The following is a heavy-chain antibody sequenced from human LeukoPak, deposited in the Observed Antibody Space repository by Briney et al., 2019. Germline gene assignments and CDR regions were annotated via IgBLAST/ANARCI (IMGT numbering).Heavy chain of an antibody. J-gene: IGHJ4*02. V-gene: IGHV3-9*01. CDR1: GFTFDDYA. D-gene: IGHD3-22*01. CDR2: IDWNSGNL. Sequence: PGGSLRLSCAASGFTFDDYAMHWVRQAPGKGLEWVSGIDWNSGNLDYADSVKGRFTISRDNAKKSLYLQMNSLRAEDTAFYYCAKGSTYRYDNIGYPADYWGQGTLVTVSP. CDR3: AKGSTYRYDNIGYPADY.